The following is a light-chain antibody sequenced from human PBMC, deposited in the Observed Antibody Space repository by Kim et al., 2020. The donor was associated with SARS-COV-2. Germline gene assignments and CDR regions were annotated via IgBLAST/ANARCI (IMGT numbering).Light chain of an antibody. V-gene: IGLV3-1*01. CDR2: QSH. Sequence: SPETTSSRTACGDKLGDKFSCGYQQNPGQSPMMVSNQSHNRPSWIPERFSGSNSGNAATLTISGTQAVDEADYYCQAWDSSTAVFGGGTKLTVL. J-gene: IGLJ2*01. CDR3: QAWDSSTAV. CDR1: KLGDKF.